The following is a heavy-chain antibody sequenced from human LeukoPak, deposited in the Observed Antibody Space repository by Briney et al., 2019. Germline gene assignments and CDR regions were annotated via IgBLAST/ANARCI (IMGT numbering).Heavy chain of an antibody. CDR2: ITASGTAM. CDR1: GFTFDNYA. V-gene: IGHV3-48*02. D-gene: IGHD1-26*01. Sequence: PGRSLRLSCAASGFTFDNYAMNWVRQAPGKGLEWVSHITASGTAMFYADSVKGRFTISRDNAKNSLYLQMNSLGDEDTAVYYCASSGSYRFDYWGQGTLVTVSS. J-gene: IGHJ4*02. CDR3: ASSGSYRFDY.